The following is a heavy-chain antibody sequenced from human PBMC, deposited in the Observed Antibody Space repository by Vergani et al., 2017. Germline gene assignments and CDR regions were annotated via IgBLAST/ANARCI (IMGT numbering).Heavy chain of an antibody. J-gene: IGHJ4*02. Sequence: QVQLVQSGAEVKKPGASVKVSCKASGYTFNSNGISWVRQATGQGLEWMGWMNPNSGNTGYAQKFQGRVTMTRNTSISTAYMELSSLRSEDTAVYYCARGSGRYNWNGSLGYWGQGTLVTVSS. CDR2: MNPNSGNT. V-gene: IGHV1-8*01. D-gene: IGHD1-20*01. CDR3: ARGSGRYNWNGSLGY. CDR1: GYTFNSNG.